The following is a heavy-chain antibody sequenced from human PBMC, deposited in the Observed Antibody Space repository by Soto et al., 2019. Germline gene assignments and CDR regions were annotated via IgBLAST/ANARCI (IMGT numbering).Heavy chain of an antibody. V-gene: IGHV3-23*01. Sequence: GGSLRLSCAASGFTFNNYAMSWVRQAPGKGLEWVSGVTASGSSTDYADSVKGRFTISRDNSKNTLYLQMNSLRAEDTAVYYCAKRNWEGCRGIRCYLYDHWGQGTLVTVSS. J-gene: IGHJ5*02. CDR1: GFTFNNYA. CDR3: AKRNWEGCRGIRCYLYDH. CDR2: VTASGSST. D-gene: IGHD2-2*01.